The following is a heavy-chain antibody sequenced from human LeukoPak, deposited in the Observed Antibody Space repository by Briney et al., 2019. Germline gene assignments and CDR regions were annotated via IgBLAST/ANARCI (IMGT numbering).Heavy chain of an antibody. Sequence: GGSLRLSCAASGFSFAAYVMHCVLQAPGKALEWVSGISWNSGSIGCADSVKGRFTISRDNAKNSLYLQMNSLRADDTTLYYWVKNHHCFDRNGYCSEWGQGTLVTVSS. D-gene: IGHD3-22*01. CDR2: ISWNSGSI. CDR3: VKNHHCFDRNGYCSE. V-gene: IGHV3-9*01. CDR1: GFSFAAYV. J-gene: IGHJ4*02.